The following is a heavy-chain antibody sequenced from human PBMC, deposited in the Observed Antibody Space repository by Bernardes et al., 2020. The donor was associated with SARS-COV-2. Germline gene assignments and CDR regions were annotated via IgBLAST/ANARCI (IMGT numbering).Heavy chain of an antibody. V-gene: IGHV4-39*01. Sequence: SETLSLTCTVSGDSMSSTNYYWGWIRQAPGKGLAWIGSIYYSGTTYYNPSLKSRVTISVDTSKNQFSLRLSSVTAADTAVYYCARAPYYYDSSGYYPNLYYFDYWGQGALVTVSS. CDR1: GDSMSSTNYY. J-gene: IGHJ4*02. D-gene: IGHD3-22*01. CDR2: IYYSGTT. CDR3: ARAPYYYDSSGYYPNLYYFDY.